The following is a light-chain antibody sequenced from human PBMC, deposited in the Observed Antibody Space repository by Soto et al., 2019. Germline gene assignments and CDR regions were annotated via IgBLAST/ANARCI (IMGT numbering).Light chain of an antibody. CDR3: QQYGGAPQT. CDR1: QNVNSNY. V-gene: IGKV3-20*01. CDR2: DAS. J-gene: IGKJ1*01. Sequence: EIVLTQSPGTLSLSPGERASLSCRASQNVNSNYLAWYQQKPGQAPRLLIYDASSRGTGIPDRFGGSGSGTDFNLPISRLEPADFAMYYCQQYGGAPQTFGRGTKVEIK.